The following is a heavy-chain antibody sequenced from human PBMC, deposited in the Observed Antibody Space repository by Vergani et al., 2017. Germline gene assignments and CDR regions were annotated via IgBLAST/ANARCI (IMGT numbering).Heavy chain of an antibody. CDR3: ARGIEAGILTGYHFDY. V-gene: IGHV3-20*04. CDR1: GFTFDDYG. D-gene: IGHD3-9*01. Sequence: EVQLVESGGGVVRPGGSLRLSCAASGFTFDDYGMGWVRQAPGKGLEWVSGFNWNGGRTGYADSVKGRFAISRDNAKNSLYLQMNSLRAEDTALYYCARGIEAGILTGYHFDYWGQGTLVTVSS. J-gene: IGHJ4*02. CDR2: FNWNGGRT.